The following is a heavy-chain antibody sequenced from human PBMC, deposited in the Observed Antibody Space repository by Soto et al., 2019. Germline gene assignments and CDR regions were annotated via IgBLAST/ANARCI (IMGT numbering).Heavy chain of an antibody. CDR3: ARDQPSLTTSGYYYGMDV. CDR1: GFTVSSNY. V-gene: IGHV3-66*01. J-gene: IGHJ6*02. CDR2: IYSGGST. Sequence: EVQLVESGGGLVQPGGSLRLSCAASGFTVSSNYMSWVRQAPGKGLEWVSVIYSGGSTYYADSVKGRFTISRDNSKNTLYLQMNSLRAEDTAVYYCARDQPSLTTSGYYYGMDVWGQGTTVTVSS. D-gene: IGHD4-17*01.